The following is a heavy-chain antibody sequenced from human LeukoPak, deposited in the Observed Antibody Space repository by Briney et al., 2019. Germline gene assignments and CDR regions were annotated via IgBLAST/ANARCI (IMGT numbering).Heavy chain of an antibody. CDR3: ARDPGSIEQQLVLFDY. CDR2: IKNKVDGGTT. V-gene: IGHV3-15*01. J-gene: IGHJ4*02. D-gene: IGHD6-13*01. CDR1: GLTFNNAW. Sequence: GGSLRLSCAVSGLTFNNAWMSWVRQAPGQGLEWVGRIKNKVDGGTTDYAAPVKGRFTISRDDSKNMLYLQMNSLRAEDTAVYYCARDPGSIEQQLVLFDYWGQGTLVTVSS.